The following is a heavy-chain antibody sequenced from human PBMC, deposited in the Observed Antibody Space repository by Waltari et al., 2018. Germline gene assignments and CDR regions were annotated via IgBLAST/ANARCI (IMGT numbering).Heavy chain of an antibody. J-gene: IGHJ3*02. CDR3: ARVGYPGSGSGYRDAFDI. CDR1: GGRFSNYG. Sequence: QVQLLQSGAEVKKPGSSVTVSCRASGGRFSNYGLSWVRQAPGQGPEWMGGIIHGCGVAKSEQNVQARVTITADESTATTYMELSGLRSEDTAVYYCARVGYPGSGSGYRDAFDIWGQGTLVTVSS. CDR2: IIHGCGVA. V-gene: IGHV1-69*01. D-gene: IGHD3-22*01.